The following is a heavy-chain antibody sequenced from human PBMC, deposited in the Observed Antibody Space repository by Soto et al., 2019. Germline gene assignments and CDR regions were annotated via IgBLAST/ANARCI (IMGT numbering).Heavy chain of an antibody. V-gene: IGHV3-48*01. J-gene: IGHJ6*03. CDR2: ISSSSSTI. CDR1: GFTFSSYS. D-gene: IGHD2-8*01. Sequence: GGSLRLSCAASGFTFSSYSMNWVRQAPGKGLEWVSYISSSSSTIYYADSVKGRFTISRDNAKNSLYLQMNSLRAEDTAVYYCARVNCTNGVCYNYYMDVWGKGTTVTVSS. CDR3: ARVNCTNGVCYNYYMDV.